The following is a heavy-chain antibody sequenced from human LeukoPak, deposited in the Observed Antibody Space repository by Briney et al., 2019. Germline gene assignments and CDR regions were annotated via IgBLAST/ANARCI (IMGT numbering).Heavy chain of an antibody. CDR2: ISTDGYTT. CDR1: GLAFSAYK. J-gene: IGHJ4*02. Sequence: GGSLRLSCAASGLAFSAYKMHWVRQAPRKGLVWVSRISTDGYTTDYADFVQGRFTISRDNAKSSLHLQMNGLRAEDTAMYYCVKDSGWFHFDSWGQGTLVTVSS. D-gene: IGHD6-19*01. V-gene: IGHV3-74*01. CDR3: VKDSGWFHFDS.